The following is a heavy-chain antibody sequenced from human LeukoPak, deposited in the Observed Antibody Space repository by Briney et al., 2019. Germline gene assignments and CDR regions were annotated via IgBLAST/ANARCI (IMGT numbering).Heavy chain of an antibody. D-gene: IGHD3-22*01. CDR2: ISSSGGST. CDR3: AKDAYYDSSGYYEF. V-gene: IGHV3-23*01. Sequence: GGSLRLSCAVSGFTFSSYAINWVRQAPGKGLEWVSGISSSGGSTYYADSVKGRFTISRDNSKDTLYLQMNSLRAEDTAVYYCAKDAYYDSSGYYEFWGQGTLVTVSS. J-gene: IGHJ4*02. CDR1: GFTFSSYA.